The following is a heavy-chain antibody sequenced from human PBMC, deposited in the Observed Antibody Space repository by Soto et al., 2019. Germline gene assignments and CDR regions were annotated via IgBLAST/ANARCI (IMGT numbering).Heavy chain of an antibody. CDR3: ARQIYDSDTGPNFQYYFDS. D-gene: IGHD3-22*01. CDR1: GCSFAGYW. J-gene: IGHJ4*02. Sequence: GESLKISCKGSGCSFAGYWITWVRQKPGKGLEWMGRIDPSDSQTYYSPSFRGHVTISVTKSITTVFLQWSSLRASDTAMYYCARQIYDSDTGPNFQYYFDSWGQGTPVTVSS. CDR2: IDPSDSQT. V-gene: IGHV5-10-1*01.